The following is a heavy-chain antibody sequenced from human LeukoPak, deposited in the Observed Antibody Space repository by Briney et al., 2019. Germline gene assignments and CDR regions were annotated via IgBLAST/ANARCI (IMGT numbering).Heavy chain of an antibody. Sequence: GGPLRLSCAASGFTFSNYDMHWVRQATGKGPEWVSAIGTAGDTYYPGSVKGRFTIPRENAKNSLYLQMNSLRAGDTAVYYCARMAVRGYQYYGMDVWGQGTTVTVSS. J-gene: IGHJ6*02. CDR3: ARMAVRGYQYYGMDV. CDR1: GFTFSNYD. D-gene: IGHD3-16*01. V-gene: IGHV3-13*01. CDR2: IGTAGDT.